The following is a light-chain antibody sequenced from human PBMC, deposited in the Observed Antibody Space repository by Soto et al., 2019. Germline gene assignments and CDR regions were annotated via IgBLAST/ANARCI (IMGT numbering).Light chain of an antibody. CDR2: EVS. V-gene: IGLV2-23*02. J-gene: IGLJ1*01. CDR3: CSYAGSSTYV. CDR1: SSDVGSYNL. Sequence: QSALTQPASASGSPGQSITISCTGTSSDVGSYNLVSWYQQHPGKAPKLMIYEVSKRPSGVSNRFSGSKSGNTASLTISGLQAEDEANYYCCSYAGSSTYVFGTGTKATVL.